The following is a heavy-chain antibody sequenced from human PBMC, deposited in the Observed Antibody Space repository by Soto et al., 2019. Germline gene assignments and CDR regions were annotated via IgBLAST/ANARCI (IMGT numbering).Heavy chain of an antibody. D-gene: IGHD6-13*01. J-gene: IGHJ6*03. V-gene: IGHV3-11*04. CDR1: GFTFSAYY. Sequence: GGSLRLSCAASGFTFSAYYMSWLRQAPGKGLEWISDITNRGSTISYAESVKGRFTVSRDNTKNLLYLQMGSLRAEDMALYYCARRGYGSRWPNVYMDVWGKGTTVTVSS. CDR3: ARRGYGSRWPNVYMDV. CDR2: ITNRGSTI.